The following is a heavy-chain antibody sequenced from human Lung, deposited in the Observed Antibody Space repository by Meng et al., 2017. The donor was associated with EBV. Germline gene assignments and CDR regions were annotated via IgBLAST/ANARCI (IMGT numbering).Heavy chain of an antibody. J-gene: IGHJ4*02. CDR3: SRDLVGSADS. CDR1: GFTLSSYW. Sequence: VALVVPGGALVHPGGSLILPLEASGFTLSSYWMHWVRQAPGKGLVWVSRINEDGAVTTYADSVKGRFTISRDNAKSTLYLQMNSLRAEDTAVYYCSRDLVGSADSWGQGTLVTVSS. V-gene: IGHV3-74*01. D-gene: IGHD2-8*02. CDR2: INEDGAVT.